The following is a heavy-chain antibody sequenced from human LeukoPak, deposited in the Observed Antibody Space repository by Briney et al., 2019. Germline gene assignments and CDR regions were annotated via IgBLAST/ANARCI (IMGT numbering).Heavy chain of an antibody. CDR2: ISGSGGST. V-gene: IGHV3-23*01. D-gene: IGHD3-3*01. Sequence: GGSLRLSCAASGFTFSSFVMTWVRQAPGKGLEWVSGISGSGGSTYNADSVKGRFTISRDNSKNTLYLQMNSLRAEDTAVYYCAKDGGGSLEWLPPMDVWGQGTTVTVSS. CDR3: AKDGGGSLEWLPPMDV. CDR1: GFTFSSFV. J-gene: IGHJ6*02.